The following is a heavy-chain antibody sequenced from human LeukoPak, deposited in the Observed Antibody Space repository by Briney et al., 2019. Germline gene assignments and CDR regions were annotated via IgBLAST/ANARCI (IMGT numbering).Heavy chain of an antibody. CDR3: ARAVAGYFDY. V-gene: IGHV3-9*03. D-gene: IGHD6-19*01. J-gene: IGHJ4*02. CDR2: ISWNSGSI. Sequence: GGSLRLSCAASGFTFDDYAMHWVRQAPGKGLEWVSGISWNSGSIGYADSVKGRFTISRDNAKNSLYLQMNSLRAEDMALYYCARAVAGYFDYWGQGTLVTVPS. CDR1: GFTFDDYA.